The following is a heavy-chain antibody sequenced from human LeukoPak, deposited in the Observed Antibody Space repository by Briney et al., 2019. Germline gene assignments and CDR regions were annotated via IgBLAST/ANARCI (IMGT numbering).Heavy chain of an antibody. Sequence: SVKVSCXASGGTFSSYAISWVRQALGQGLEWMAGIIPIFGTANYAQKFQGRVTITADESTSTAYMELSSLRSEDTAVYYCARDTYCSGDSCYSYYFDYWGQGTLVTVSS. J-gene: IGHJ4*02. CDR3: ARDTYCSGDSCYSYYFDY. V-gene: IGHV1-69*13. CDR2: IIPIFGTA. D-gene: IGHD2-15*01. CDR1: GGTFSSYA.